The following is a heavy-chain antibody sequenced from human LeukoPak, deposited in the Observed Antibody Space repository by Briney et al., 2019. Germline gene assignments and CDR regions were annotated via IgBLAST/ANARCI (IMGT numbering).Heavy chain of an antibody. J-gene: IGHJ4*02. D-gene: IGHD3-10*01. V-gene: IGHV5-51*01. CDR3: ARHRRYYGSGSLYYFDY. CDR1: GYSFTSYW. Sequence: GESLKISCKGSGYSFTSYWIGWVRQMPGKGLEWMGIIYPGDSDTRYSPSFQGQVTISADKSISTAYLQWSSLKASDTAMYYCARHRRYYGSGSLYYFDYWGQGTLVTVSS. CDR2: IYPGDSDT.